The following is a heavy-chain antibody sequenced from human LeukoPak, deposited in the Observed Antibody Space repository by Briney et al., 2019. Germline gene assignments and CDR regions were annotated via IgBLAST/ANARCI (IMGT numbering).Heavy chain of an antibody. V-gene: IGHV3-30*04. CDR3: AKDRGWELRFMVV. CDR1: GFTFTGHS. Sequence: GGSLRLSCVASGFTFTGHSMHWVRQAPGKGLEWVAVVGNDGKTKFYADSLKGRFTVSRANSKNTVYLQMNSLRDEDTAVYYCAKDRGWELRFMVVWGEGDPGTISS. CDR2: VGNDGKTK. J-gene: IGHJ6*01. D-gene: IGHD1-26*01.